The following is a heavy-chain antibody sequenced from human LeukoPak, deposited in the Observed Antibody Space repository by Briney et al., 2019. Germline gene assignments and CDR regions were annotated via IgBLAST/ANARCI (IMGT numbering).Heavy chain of an antibody. V-gene: IGHV1-46*01. CDR1: GYIFTNYY. Sequence: ASVTVSCKASGYIFTNYYMHWVRQAPGQGLEWMGTINPSGGSTTYAQKFQGRGTMTRDTSTSRVYMELSSLRSEDTAVYYCARDHGSAYYRAPRHWGQGTLVTVSS. CDR3: ARDHGSAYYRAPRH. CDR2: INPSGGST. D-gene: IGHD3-10*01. J-gene: IGHJ4*02.